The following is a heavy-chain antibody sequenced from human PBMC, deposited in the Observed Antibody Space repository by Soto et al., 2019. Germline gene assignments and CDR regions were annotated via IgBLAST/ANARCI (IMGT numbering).Heavy chain of an antibody. CDR1: GFTFSSYG. CDR3: ARGSSIAARPSDYFDY. D-gene: IGHD6-6*01. CDR2: IWYDGNNK. V-gene: IGHV3-33*01. J-gene: IGHJ4*02. Sequence: GGSLRLSCAASGFTFSSYGMHWVHQAPGKGLEWVAVIWYDGNNKYYADSVKGRFTISRDNSKNTLYLQMNSLRAEDTAVYYCARGSSIAARPSDYFDYWGQGTLVTVSS.